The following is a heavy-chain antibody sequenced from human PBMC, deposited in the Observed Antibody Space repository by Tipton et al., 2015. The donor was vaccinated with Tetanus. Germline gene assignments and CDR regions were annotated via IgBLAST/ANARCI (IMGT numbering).Heavy chain of an antibody. Sequence: SGFTFRSYGMHWVRQAPGKGLEWVAVLWFDGGDEYYADSVKGRFTISRDNSKNTVYLQMNRLRDEDTAVYYCASGSALDYWGQGALVTVSS. J-gene: IGHJ4*02. D-gene: IGHD6-25*01. CDR2: LWFDGGDE. V-gene: IGHV3-33*01. CDR3: ASGSALDY. CDR1: GFTFRSYG.